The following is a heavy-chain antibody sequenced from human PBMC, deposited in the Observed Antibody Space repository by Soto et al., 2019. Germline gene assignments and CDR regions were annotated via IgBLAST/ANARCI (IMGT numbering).Heavy chain of an antibody. V-gene: IGHV4-59*08. J-gene: IGHJ5*02. Sequence: PSETLSLTCTVSGGSISSYYWSWIRQPPGKGLEWIGYIYYSGSTNYNPSLKSRATISVDTSKNQFSLKLSSVTAADTAVYYCARLSSGWRLEYNWFDPWGQGTLVTVSS. CDR1: GGSISSYY. D-gene: IGHD6-19*01. CDR2: IYYSGST. CDR3: ARLSSGWRLEYNWFDP.